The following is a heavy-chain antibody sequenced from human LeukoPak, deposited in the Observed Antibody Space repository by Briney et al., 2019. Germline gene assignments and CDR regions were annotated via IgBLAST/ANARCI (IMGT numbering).Heavy chain of an antibody. V-gene: IGHV3-7*01. CDR2: IKQDGSEK. CDR3: ARGLDCRTTSCYLDN. J-gene: IGHJ4*02. CDR1: GFTFTKYW. Sequence: GGSLRLSCAASGFTFTKYWMTWVRQAPGKGLEWVANIKQDGSEKFYVDSVKGRFTISRDNAKNSLYPQINSLGAEDTAVYSCARGLDCRTTSCYLDNWGQGTLVTVSS. D-gene: IGHD2-2*01.